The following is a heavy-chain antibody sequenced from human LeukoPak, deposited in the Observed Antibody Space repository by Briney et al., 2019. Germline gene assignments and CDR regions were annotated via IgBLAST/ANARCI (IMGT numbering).Heavy chain of an antibody. CDR2: IHYSGTT. CDR1: GGSFSSYY. CDR3: ARGSPIGDY. V-gene: IGHV4-59*01. D-gene: IGHD3-3*01. J-gene: IGHJ4*02. Sequence: PSETLSLTCAVYGGSFSSYYWSWIRQPPGKGLEWIGYIHYSGTTDYNPSLKSRVTISLDTSKNQFSLKLSSVTAADTAVYYCARGSPIGDYWGQGTLVTVSS.